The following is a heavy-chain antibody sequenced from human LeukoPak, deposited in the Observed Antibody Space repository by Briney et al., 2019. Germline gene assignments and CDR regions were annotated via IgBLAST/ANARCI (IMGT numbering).Heavy chain of an antibody. CDR2: VYHTGTT. J-gene: IGHJ6*02. V-gene: IGHV4-59*01. Sequence: SETLSLTCALSGGSIKNYYWSWIRQPLGKGLEWIGYVYHTGTTSYNPSLKSRVTISVETSKNQFSLTLNSVTAADTAVYHCARQSDPYYHYGLDFWGQGTTVIVSS. CDR1: GGSIKNYY. CDR3: ARQSDPYYHYGLDF.